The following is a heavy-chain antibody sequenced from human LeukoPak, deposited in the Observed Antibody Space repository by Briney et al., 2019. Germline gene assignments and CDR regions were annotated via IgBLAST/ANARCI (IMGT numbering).Heavy chain of an antibody. D-gene: IGHD6-13*01. CDR2: MNPNSGNT. Sequence: ASVTVSCKASGYTFTSYDINWVRQAPGQGLEWMGWMNPNSGNTGYAQKFQGRVTMTRNTSISTAYMELSSLRSEDTAVYYCARGSYGSSWYRPLYYFDYWGQGTLVTVSS. CDR3: ARGSYGSSWYRPLYYFDY. CDR1: GYTFTSYD. J-gene: IGHJ4*02. V-gene: IGHV1-8*01.